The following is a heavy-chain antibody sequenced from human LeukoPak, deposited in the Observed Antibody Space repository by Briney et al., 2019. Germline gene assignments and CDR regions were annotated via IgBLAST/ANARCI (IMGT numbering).Heavy chain of an antibody. D-gene: IGHD3-22*01. J-gene: IGHJ3*02. Sequence: SETLSLTCTVPSGSISSYYWSWIRQPAGKGLEWIGRIYTSGSTNYNPSPKSRVTMSVATSKNQSSLKLSSVTAADTAVYYCARDQDYDSSGYYSSAFDIWGQGTMVTVSS. V-gene: IGHV4-4*07. CDR2: IYTSGST. CDR1: SGSISSYY. CDR3: ARDQDYDSSGYYSSAFDI.